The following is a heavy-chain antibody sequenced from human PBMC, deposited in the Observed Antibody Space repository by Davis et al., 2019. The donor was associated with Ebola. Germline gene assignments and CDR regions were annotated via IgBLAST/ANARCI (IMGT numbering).Heavy chain of an antibody. CDR1: GLTFSEAW. V-gene: IGHV3-7*01. CDR3: AGWGQNRNA. J-gene: IGHJ5*01. Sequence: PGGSLRLSCAASGLTFSEAWMTWVRQAPEKGPEWVAIIKGDGSQKYYVDSVKGRFTISRDNSKNSLYLQMDSLRVDDTAVYYCAGWGQNRNAWGRGALVTVSS. CDR2: IKGDGSQK. D-gene: IGHD1-14*01.